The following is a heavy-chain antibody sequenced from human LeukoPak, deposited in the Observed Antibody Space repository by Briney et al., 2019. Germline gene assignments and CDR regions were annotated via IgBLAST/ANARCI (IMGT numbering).Heavy chain of an antibody. J-gene: IGHJ3*02. CDR2: ISSSSSYI. D-gene: IGHD1-1*01. CDR3: ARESGPSRSTQDAFDI. Sequence: PGGSLRLSCAASGFTFSSYSMNWARQAPGKGLEWVSSISSSSSYIYYADSVKGRFTISRDNAKNSLYLQMNSLRAEDTAVYYCARESGPSRSTQDAFDIWGQGTMVTVSS. V-gene: IGHV3-21*01. CDR1: GFTFSSYS.